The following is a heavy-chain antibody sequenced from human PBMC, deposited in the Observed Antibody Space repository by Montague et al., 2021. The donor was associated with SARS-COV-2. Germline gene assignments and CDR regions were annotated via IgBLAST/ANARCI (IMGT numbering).Heavy chain of an antibody. Sequence: CAISGDSVSSKSVAWNWIRQPPSRGLEWLGRTYYRSKWDSDYAEXVKRRLVITPDTSKNQVSLQLNSVIPEDTAVYFCASSGITLTGLDAFDIWGQGTMVTVSS. J-gene: IGHJ3*02. CDR1: GDSVSSKSVA. D-gene: IGHD3-9*01. CDR2: TYYRSKWDS. CDR3: ASSGITLTGLDAFDI. V-gene: IGHV6-1*01.